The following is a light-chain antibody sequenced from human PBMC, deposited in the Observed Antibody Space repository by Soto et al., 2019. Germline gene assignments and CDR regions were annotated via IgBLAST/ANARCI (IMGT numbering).Light chain of an antibody. J-gene: IGLJ2*01. CDR3: QSYDSSLTVV. Sequence: QSVLTQPPSVSGAPGQRVTISCTGSSSNIGGGYDVHWYQQDPGTAPKLLIYDNINRPSGVSDRFSGSKSGTTASLAITGLQADDEADYYCQSYDSSLTVVFGGGTKLTVL. V-gene: IGLV1-40*01. CDR2: DNI. CDR1: SSNIGGGYD.